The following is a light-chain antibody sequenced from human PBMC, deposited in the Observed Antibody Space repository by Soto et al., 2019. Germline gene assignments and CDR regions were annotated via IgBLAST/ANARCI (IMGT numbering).Light chain of an antibody. V-gene: IGKV1-9*01. CDR1: QGISSS. J-gene: IGKJ4*01. Sequence: DIQLTQSPSFLSASVGDRVTITCRASQGISSSLAWYQQKPGKAPNLLIYAASTLQTGVPTRFSGSGSGTEFTLTISSLQPEDFASYHCEQVNSYPLTFGGGTKVEIK. CDR3: EQVNSYPLT. CDR2: AAS.